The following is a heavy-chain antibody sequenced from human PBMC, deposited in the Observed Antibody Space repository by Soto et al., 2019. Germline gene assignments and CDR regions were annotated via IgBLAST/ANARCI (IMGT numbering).Heavy chain of an antibody. V-gene: IGHV4-4*02. Sequence: QVQLQESGPGLVKPSGTLSLTCAVSGGSISSSNWWSWFRQPPGKGLEWIGEIYHSGSTNYNPSLKRRVSISLDKAKKQFSLKLSSVTAADTAVYYCARDPGDGDYEGYYYYGMDVWGEGTTVTVSS. D-gene: IGHD4-17*01. J-gene: IGHJ6*04. CDR3: ARDPGDGDYEGYYYYGMDV. CDR1: GGSISSSNW. CDR2: IYHSGST.